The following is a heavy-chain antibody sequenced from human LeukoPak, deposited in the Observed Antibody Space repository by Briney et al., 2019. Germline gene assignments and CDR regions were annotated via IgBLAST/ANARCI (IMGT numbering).Heavy chain of an antibody. Sequence: GGSLRLSCAASGFTFSYYAMRWVRQAPGKGLEWVSGISAGYGSTYYADSVKGRFTITRDNPKNTLYLQMNSLRVEDTAVYYCAKDRAFCGGDCYPGSDYWGQGTLVTVSS. V-gene: IGHV3-23*01. J-gene: IGHJ4*02. CDR1: GFTFSYYA. CDR2: ISAGYGST. D-gene: IGHD2-21*02. CDR3: AKDRAFCGGDCYPGSDY.